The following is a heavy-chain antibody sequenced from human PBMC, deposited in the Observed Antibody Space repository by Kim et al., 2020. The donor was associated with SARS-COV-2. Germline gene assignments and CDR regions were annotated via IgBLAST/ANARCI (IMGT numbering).Heavy chain of an antibody. CDR2: ISGGGGTT. V-gene: IGHV3-23*01. Sequence: GGSLRLSCAASGFTFSSHDMNWVRQAPGKGLEWVSGISGGGGTTKYADSVRGRFTISRDNSKNTLYLQMNSLSAEDTALYYCARKFQSAPGRPFDYWGQGTLVTVSS. CDR1: GFTFSSHD. CDR3: ARKFQSAPGRPFDY. D-gene: IGHD3-10*01. J-gene: IGHJ4*02.